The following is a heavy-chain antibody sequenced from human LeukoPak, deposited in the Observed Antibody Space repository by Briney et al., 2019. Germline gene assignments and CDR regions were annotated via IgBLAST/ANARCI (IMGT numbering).Heavy chain of an antibody. V-gene: IGHV3-64*01. CDR1: GFTFSSYA. D-gene: IGHD3-22*01. CDR2: ISTNGGST. J-gene: IGHJ4*02. Sequence: GGSLRLSCAASGFTFSSYAMHWVRQAPGKGLEYVSAISTNGGSTYYANSVKGRFTISRDNSKNALYLQMGSLRAEDMAVYYCARGGSMIVVVKGFDYWGQGTLVTVSS. CDR3: ARGGSMIVVVKGFDY.